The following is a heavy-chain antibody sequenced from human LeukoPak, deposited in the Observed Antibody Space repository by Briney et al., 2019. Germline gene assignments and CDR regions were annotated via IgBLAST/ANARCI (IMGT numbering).Heavy chain of an antibody. CDR3: AKEHCSSTSCHEAFDI. Sequence: GGSLRLSCAASGFSFSTYGTHWVRQAPGKGLEWVAVISYDGSNKYYADSVKGRFTISRDNSKNTLYLQMNSLRAEDTAVYYCAKEHCSSTSCHEAFDIWGQGTMVTVSS. D-gene: IGHD2-2*01. V-gene: IGHV3-30*18. J-gene: IGHJ3*02. CDR1: GFSFSTYG. CDR2: ISYDGSNK.